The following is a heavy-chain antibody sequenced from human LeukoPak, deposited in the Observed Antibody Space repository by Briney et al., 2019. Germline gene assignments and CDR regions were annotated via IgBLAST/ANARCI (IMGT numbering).Heavy chain of an antibody. CDR2: MNPKSGNT. V-gene: IGHV1-8*02. Sequence: ASVKVSCKASGYTFTDYYIHWVRQATGQGLEWMGWMNPKSGNTGYAQKFQGRVTMTRSTSVSTAYMELSSLRSEDTAVYYCARGSTVDTVATPLKYWGQGTLVTVSS. J-gene: IGHJ4*02. CDR1: GYTFTDYY. CDR3: ARGSTVDTVATPLKY. D-gene: IGHD5-12*01.